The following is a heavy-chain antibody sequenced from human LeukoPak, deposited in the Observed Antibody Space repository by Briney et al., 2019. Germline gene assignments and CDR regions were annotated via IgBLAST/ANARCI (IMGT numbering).Heavy chain of an antibody. V-gene: IGHV1-24*01. J-gene: IGHJ5*02. CDR1: GYTLTELS. Sequence: ASVKVSFKVSGYTLTELSMHWVRQAPGKGLEWMGGFDPEDDETIYAQKFQGRVTMTEDTSTDTAYVELSSLRSEDTAVYYCATAYYYGSGSPSLFGWFDPWGQGTLATVSS. CDR2: FDPEDDET. CDR3: ATAYYYGSGSPSLFGWFDP. D-gene: IGHD3-10*01.